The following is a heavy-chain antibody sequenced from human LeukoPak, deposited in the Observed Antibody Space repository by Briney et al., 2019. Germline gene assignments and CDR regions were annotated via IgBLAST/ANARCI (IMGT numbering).Heavy chain of an antibody. J-gene: IGHJ4*02. CDR2: IKQDGSEK. V-gene: IGHV3-7*01. D-gene: IGHD3-3*01. CDR1: GFTFSSYW. CDR3: AGLRYYDFWSGYY. Sequence: GGSLRLSCAASGFTFSSYWMSWVRQAPGKGLEWVANIKQDGSEKYYVDSVKGRFTISRDNAKNSLYLQMNSPRAEDTAVYYCAGLRYYDFWSGYYWGQGTLVTVSS.